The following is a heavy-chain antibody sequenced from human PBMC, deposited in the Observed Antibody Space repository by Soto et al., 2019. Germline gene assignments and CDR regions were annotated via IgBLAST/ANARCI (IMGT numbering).Heavy chain of an antibody. CDR2: INPSGGST. D-gene: IGHD2-2*01. Sequence: EASVKVSCKTSGYTFTSYYMHCVRQAPGQGLEWMGIINPSGGSTSYAQKFQGRVTMTRDTSTSTVYMELSSLRSEDTAVYYCARGEEVVADYYYYYMDVWGKGTTVTVSS. J-gene: IGHJ6*03. CDR3: ARGEEVVADYYYYYMDV. V-gene: IGHV1-46*03. CDR1: GYTFTSYY.